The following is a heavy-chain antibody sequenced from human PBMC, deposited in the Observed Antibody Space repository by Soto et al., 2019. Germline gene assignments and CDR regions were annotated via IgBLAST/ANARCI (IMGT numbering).Heavy chain of an antibody. V-gene: IGHV4-59*01. J-gene: IGHJ4*02. CDR3: ARDGNRPTPIYSASLSYYFDY. D-gene: IGHD2-15*01. CDR2: IYYSGSP. Sequence: SETLSLTCTVSGGSISSYYWSWIRQPPGKGLEWIGHIYYSGSPNYNPSLKCRVTISVDTSKNQFSLMLSSVTSGATAVYYCARDGNRPTPIYSASLSYYFDYWGQGTLVPVSS. CDR1: GGSISSYY.